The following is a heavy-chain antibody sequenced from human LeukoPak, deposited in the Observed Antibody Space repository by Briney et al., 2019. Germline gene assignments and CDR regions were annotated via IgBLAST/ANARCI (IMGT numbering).Heavy chain of an antibody. Sequence: PSETLSLTCTVSGGSIDSYYWSWIRQSPGKGLESIGHIYYTGSTIYNPSLQSRVTISEDTSKNQFSLKLSSLTAADTAVYYCARQLGFRNPFDYWGQGTLVTVSS. V-gene: IGHV4-59*08. CDR2: IYYTGST. D-gene: IGHD6-13*01. J-gene: IGHJ4*02. CDR3: ARQLGFRNPFDY. CDR1: GGSIDSYY.